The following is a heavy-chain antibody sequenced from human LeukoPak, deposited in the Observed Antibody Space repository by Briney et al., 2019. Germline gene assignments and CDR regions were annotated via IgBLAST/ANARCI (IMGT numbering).Heavy chain of an antibody. CDR2: ISSSGSTI. V-gene: IGHV3-11*01. Sequence: PGGSLRLSCAASGFTFSDYYMSWIRQAPGKGLEWVSYISSSGSTIYYADSVKGRFTISRDNAKNSLYLQMNSLRAEDTAVYYCARDRGYYYDNSGYPYFDYWGQGTLVTVSS. CDR1: GFTFSDYY. J-gene: IGHJ4*02. CDR3: ARDRGYYYDNSGYPYFDY. D-gene: IGHD3-22*01.